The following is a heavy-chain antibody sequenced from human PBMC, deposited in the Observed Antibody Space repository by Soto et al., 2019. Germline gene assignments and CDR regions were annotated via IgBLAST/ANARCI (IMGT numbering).Heavy chain of an antibody. Sequence: GGSLRLSCAASGFTFSSYGMHWVRQAPGKGLEWVAVISYDGSNKYYADSVKGRFTISRDNSKNTLYLQMNSLRAEDTAVYYCAKDKRNSGYDSVDYWGQGTLVTVSS. J-gene: IGHJ4*02. V-gene: IGHV3-30*18. CDR3: AKDKRNSGYDSVDY. CDR1: GFTFSSYG. CDR2: ISYDGSNK. D-gene: IGHD5-12*01.